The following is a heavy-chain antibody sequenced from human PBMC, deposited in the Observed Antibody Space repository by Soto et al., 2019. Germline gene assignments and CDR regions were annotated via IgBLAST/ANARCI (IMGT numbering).Heavy chain of an antibody. CDR1: GFTFSSYA. Sequence: QVQLVESGGGVVQPGRSLRLSCAASGFTFSSYAMHWVRQAPCKGLEWVAVISYDGSNKYYADSVKGRFTISRDNSKNTLYLQINSLRAEDTAVYYCARAYEGDYFDYWGQGTLVTVSS. J-gene: IGHJ4*02. D-gene: IGHD3-16*01. CDR2: ISYDGSNK. V-gene: IGHV3-30-3*01. CDR3: ARAYEGDYFDY.